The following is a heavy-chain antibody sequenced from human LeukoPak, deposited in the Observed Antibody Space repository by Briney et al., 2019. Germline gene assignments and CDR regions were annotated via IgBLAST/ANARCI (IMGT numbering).Heavy chain of an antibody. Sequence: GGSLRLSCAASGFSLSSYWMHWVRQNPGEGLVWVARISEDGSDTSYAESVKGRFTASRDNARNTVYLHMNSLRVDDTAIYYCTRVAFDYWGQGALVPVSS. CDR3: TRVAFDY. CDR1: GFSLSSYW. J-gene: IGHJ4*02. CDR2: ISEDGSDT. V-gene: IGHV3-74*01.